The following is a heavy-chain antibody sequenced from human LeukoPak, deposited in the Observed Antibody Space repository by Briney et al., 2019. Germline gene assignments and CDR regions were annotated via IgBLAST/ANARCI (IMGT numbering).Heavy chain of an antibody. J-gene: IGHJ3*02. Sequence: SVKVSCKASGGTFSSYAISWVRQAPGQGLEWMGGIIPIFGTANYAQKSQGRVTIAADKSTSTAYMELSSLRSEDTAVYYCARERKVSVDTAMVGVFDIWGQGTMVTVSS. CDR3: ARERKVSVDTAMVGVFDI. CDR2: IIPIFGTA. D-gene: IGHD5-18*01. CDR1: GGTFSSYA. V-gene: IGHV1-69*06.